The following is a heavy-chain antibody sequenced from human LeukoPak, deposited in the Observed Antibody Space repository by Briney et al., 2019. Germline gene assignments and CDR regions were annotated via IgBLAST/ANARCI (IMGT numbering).Heavy chain of an antibody. J-gene: IGHJ4*02. CDR1: GFTVSSNY. V-gene: IGHV3-53*01. CDR2: IYSGGST. Sequence: GGSLRLSCAASGFTVSSNYMSWVRQAPGKGLEWVSVIYSGGSTYYSDSVKGRFTISRDNTKNTLYLQMNSLRAEDTAVYYCARDQRDGFDYWGQGPLVTVSS. CDR3: ARDQRDGFDY. D-gene: IGHD5-24*01.